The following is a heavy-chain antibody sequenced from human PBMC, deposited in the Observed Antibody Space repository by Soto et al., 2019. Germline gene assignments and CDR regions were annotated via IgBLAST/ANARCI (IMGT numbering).Heavy chain of an antibody. CDR3: VKDRPNGSVDH. D-gene: IGHD2-8*01. J-gene: IGHJ4*02. V-gene: IGHV3-9*01. CDR1: GFNFADFV. CDR2: IWTDSSRR. Sequence: EVQLVESGGDLVQPGRSLRLSCAASGFNFADFVMHWVRQAPGKGLEYVSGIWTDSSRRAYAGSVKGRFIISRDNAKNALYLQMNSLRTDDTAFYCVKDRPNGSVDHWGQGTLVTVSS.